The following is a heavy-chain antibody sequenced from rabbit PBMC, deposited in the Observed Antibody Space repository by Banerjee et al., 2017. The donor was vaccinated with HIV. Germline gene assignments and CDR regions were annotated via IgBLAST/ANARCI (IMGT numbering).Heavy chain of an antibody. CDR3: ARSSSAYYRHYYGMDL. J-gene: IGHJ6*01. V-gene: IGHV1S47*01. Sequence: QEQLVESGGGLVQPGGSLKLSCKASGFDFSNNAMCWVRQAPGKRPEWIGYIDPVFGSTDYASWVNGRFTISSHNAQNTVDLQMNSLTAADTATYFCARSSSAYYRHYYGMDLWGQGTLVTVS. CDR1: GFDFSNNA. CDR2: IDPVFGST. D-gene: IGHD1-1*01.